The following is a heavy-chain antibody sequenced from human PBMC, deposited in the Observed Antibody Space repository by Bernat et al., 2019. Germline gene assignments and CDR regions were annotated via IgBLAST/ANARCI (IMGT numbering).Heavy chain of an antibody. Sequence: QVQLVESGGGVVQPGRSLRLSCAASGFTFSSYGMHWVRQAPGKGLEWVAVISYDGSNKYYADSVKGRFTISRDNSKNTLYLQMNSLRAEDTAVYYCAKDHILRGGYYGILTGYSVPDYWGQGTLVTVSS. V-gene: IGHV3-30*18. J-gene: IGHJ4*02. CDR2: ISYDGSNK. CDR3: AKDHILRGGYYGILTGYSVPDY. CDR1: GFTFSSYG. D-gene: IGHD3-9*01.